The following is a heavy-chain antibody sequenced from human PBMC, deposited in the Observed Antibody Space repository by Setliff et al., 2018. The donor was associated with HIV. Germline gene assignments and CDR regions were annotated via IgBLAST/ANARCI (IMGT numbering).Heavy chain of an antibody. CDR2: IYVGGRP. Sequence: SETLSLTCGVSGGSMTGYFWSWIRQFPGRGLEVIASIYVGGRPIYNPPLRNRVATSLDTSENQFSLRLTSVTAADTAMYYCARDHTSGSLHAFDLWGPGTLVTVSS. V-gene: IGHV4-59*01. CDR3: ARDHTSGSLHAFDL. D-gene: IGHD1-26*01. CDR1: GGSMTGYF. J-gene: IGHJ3*01.